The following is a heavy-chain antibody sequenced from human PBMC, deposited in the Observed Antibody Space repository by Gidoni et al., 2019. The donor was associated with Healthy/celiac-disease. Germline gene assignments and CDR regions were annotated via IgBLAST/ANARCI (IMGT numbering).Heavy chain of an antibody. D-gene: IGHD5-12*01. Sequence: QVQLVQSGAEVKKPGSSVKVSCKASGGTFSSYAIRWVRQAPGQGLEWMGGIIPIFGTANYAQKFQGRVTSTAEESTSTAYMELSSLRSEDTAVYYCAREIPHNRVDIVATMEGSIRYYYGMDVWGQGTTVTVSS. CDR3: AREIPHNRVDIVATMEGSIRYYYGMDV. CDR2: IIPIFGTA. CDR1: GGTFSSYA. V-gene: IGHV1-69*01. J-gene: IGHJ6*02.